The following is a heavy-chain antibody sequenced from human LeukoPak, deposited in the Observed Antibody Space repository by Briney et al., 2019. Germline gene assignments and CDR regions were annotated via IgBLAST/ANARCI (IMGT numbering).Heavy chain of an antibody. CDR1: GYTFTSYD. D-gene: IGHD5-12*01. CDR3: AREVESGSDYYYYYYMDV. V-gene: IGHV1-8*01. J-gene: IGHJ6*03. CDR2: MNPNSGNT. Sequence: ASVKVSCKASGYTFTSYDINWVRQATGQGLEWMGWMNPNSGNTGYAQKFQGRVTMTRNTSISTAYMELSSLRSEDTAVYYCAREVESGSDYYYYYYMDVWGKGTTVTVSS.